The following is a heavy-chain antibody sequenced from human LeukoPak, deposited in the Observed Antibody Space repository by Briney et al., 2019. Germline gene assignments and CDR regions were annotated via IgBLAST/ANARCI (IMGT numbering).Heavy chain of an antibody. CDR1: GGSITSYY. Sequence: SETLSLTCTVSGGSITSYYWSWIRQPPGKGLAWIGYMYYSGSTNYNPSLKSRVTISVDTSKNQVSLKLRSVTAADTAVYYCARSSHDYGHWFDPWGQGTLVTVSS. CDR2: MYYSGST. V-gene: IGHV4-59*01. D-gene: IGHD4-17*01. J-gene: IGHJ5*02. CDR3: ARSSHDYGHWFDP.